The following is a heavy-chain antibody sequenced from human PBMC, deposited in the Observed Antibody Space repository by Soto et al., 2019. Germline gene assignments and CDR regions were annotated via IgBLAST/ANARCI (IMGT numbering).Heavy chain of an antibody. D-gene: IGHD3-10*01. J-gene: IGHJ6*02. CDR3: ARAGSGIYYYYYGMDV. V-gene: IGHV4-59*01. CDR2: IYYSGST. Sequence: PSETLSLTCTVSGGSITSYYWSWIRQPPGKGLEWIGYIYYSGSTNYNPSLKSRLTISVDTSKNQFSLKLSSVTAADTAVYYCARAGSGIYYYYYGMDVWGQGTTVTVSS. CDR1: GGSITSYY.